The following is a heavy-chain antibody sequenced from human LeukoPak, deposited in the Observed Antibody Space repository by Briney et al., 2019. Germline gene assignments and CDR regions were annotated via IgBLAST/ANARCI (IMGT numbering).Heavy chain of an antibody. CDR2: MYPGDSDT. CDR1: GYSFTSYW. D-gene: IGHD6-19*01. CDR3: ARRSSGGKEFDF. Sequence: GESLKISCKGSGYSFTSYWIAWVRQMPGKGLEWMGIMYPGDSDTRYSPSFQGQVTISADKSISTAFLQWSSLKASGTAMYYCARRSSGGKEFDFWGQGTLVTASS. V-gene: IGHV5-51*01. J-gene: IGHJ4*02.